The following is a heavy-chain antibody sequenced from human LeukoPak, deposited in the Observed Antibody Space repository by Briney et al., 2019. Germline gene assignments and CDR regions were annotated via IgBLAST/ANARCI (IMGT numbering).Heavy chain of an antibody. CDR3: ARDGITMVRGYYGMDV. CDR1: GFTFDDYA. V-gene: IGHV3-66*01. D-gene: IGHD3-10*01. J-gene: IGHJ6*02. Sequence: GGSLRLSCAASGFTFDDYAMNWVRQAPGKGLEWVSVIYSGGSTYYADSVKGRFTISRDNSKNTLYLQMNSLRAEDTAVYYCARDGITMVRGYYGMDVWGQGTTVTVSS. CDR2: IYSGGST.